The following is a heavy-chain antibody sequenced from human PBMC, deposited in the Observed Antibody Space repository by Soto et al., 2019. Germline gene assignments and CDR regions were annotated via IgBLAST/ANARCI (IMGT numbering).Heavy chain of an antibody. CDR2: IDPSDSQT. CDR1: GYSFAGYW. Sequence: GESLKISCNGSGYSFAGYWITWVRQKPGKGLEWMGRIDPSDSQTYYSPSFRGHVTISATKSVTTVFLQWSSLRASDTAMYYCARQIYDSDTGPNFQYYFDSWGQGTPVTVSS. J-gene: IGHJ4*02. CDR3: ARQIYDSDTGPNFQYYFDS. V-gene: IGHV5-10-1*01. D-gene: IGHD3-22*01.